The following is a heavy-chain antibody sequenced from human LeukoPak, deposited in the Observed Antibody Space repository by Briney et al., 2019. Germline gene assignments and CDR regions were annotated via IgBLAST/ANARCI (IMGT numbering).Heavy chain of an antibody. V-gene: IGHV4-31*03. CDR1: GGSISSGGYY. Sequence: SETLSLTCTVSGGSISSGGYYWSWIRQHPGKGLEWIGYIYYSGSTYYNPSLKSRVTISVDTSKNQFSLKLSSLTAADTAVYYCARGLSSNIYYYYYGMDVWGQGTTVTVSS. D-gene: IGHD4-11*01. CDR3: ARGLSSNIYYYYYGMDV. CDR2: IYYSGST. J-gene: IGHJ6*02.